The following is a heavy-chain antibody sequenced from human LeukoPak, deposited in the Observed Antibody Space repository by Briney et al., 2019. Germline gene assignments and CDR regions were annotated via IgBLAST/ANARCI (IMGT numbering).Heavy chain of an antibody. V-gene: IGHV4-34*01. J-gene: IGHJ4*02. Sequence: PSETLSLTCAVYGGSFSGYYWSWIRQPPGKGLEWIGEINHSGSTNYNPSLKSRVTISVDTSKNQLSLRLSSVTAADTAVYYCARGLRYFDWLFYFDYWGQGTLVTVSS. CDR1: GGSFSGYY. D-gene: IGHD3-9*01. CDR3: ARGLRYFDWLFYFDY. CDR2: INHSGST.